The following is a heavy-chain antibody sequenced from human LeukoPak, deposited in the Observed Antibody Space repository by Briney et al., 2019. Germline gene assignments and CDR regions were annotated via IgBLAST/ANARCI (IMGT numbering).Heavy chain of an antibody. V-gene: IGHV7-4-1*02. Sequence: LGASVKVSCKASGYTFTSYAMNWVRQAPGQGLEWMGWINTNTGNPTYAQGFTGRFVFSLDTSVSTAYLQISSLKAEDTAVYYCARDMYFGRISARPPEYCSSTSCYLNWFDPWGQGTLVTVSS. CDR3: ARDMYFGRISARPPEYCSSTSCYLNWFDP. CDR2: INTNTGNP. J-gene: IGHJ5*02. D-gene: IGHD2-2*01. CDR1: GYTFTSYA.